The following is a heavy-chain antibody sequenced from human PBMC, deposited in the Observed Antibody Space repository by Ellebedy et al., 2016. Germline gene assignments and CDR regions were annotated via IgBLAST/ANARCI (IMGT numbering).Heavy chain of an antibody. V-gene: IGHV3-11*01. D-gene: IGHD2-2*01. Sequence: GGSLRLSXAASGFTFSDYYMSWIRQAPGKGLEWVSYISSSGSTIYYADSVKGRFTISRDNAKNSLYLQMNSLRAEDTAVYYCARAGVHSTSCYRGPKCYYYYMDVWGKGTTVTVSS. CDR1: GFTFSDYY. CDR2: ISSSGSTI. J-gene: IGHJ6*03. CDR3: ARAGVHSTSCYRGPKCYYYYMDV.